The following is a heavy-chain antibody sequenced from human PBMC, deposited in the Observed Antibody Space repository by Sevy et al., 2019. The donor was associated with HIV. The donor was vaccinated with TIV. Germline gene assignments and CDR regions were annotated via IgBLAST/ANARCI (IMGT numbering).Heavy chain of an antibody. V-gene: IGHV4-34*01. CDR2: INHSGST. Sequence: SETLSLTCAVYGGSFSGYYWSWIRQPPGKGLEWIGEINHSGSTNYNPSLKSRVTISVDTSKNQFSLKLSPVTAADTAVYYCAFGIAAAGWFDPWGQGTLVTVSS. CDR1: GGSFSGYY. J-gene: IGHJ5*02. D-gene: IGHD6-13*01. CDR3: AFGIAAAGWFDP.